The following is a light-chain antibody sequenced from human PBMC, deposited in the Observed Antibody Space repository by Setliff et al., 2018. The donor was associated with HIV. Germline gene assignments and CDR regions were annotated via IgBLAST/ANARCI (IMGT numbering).Light chain of an antibody. CDR2: EVT. J-gene: IGLJ1*01. CDR3: SSYTSSNTSYV. Sequence: QSALTQPASVSGSPGQSITISCTGTSSDVGGYSYVSWYQQHPGKAPKLIIYEVTNRPSGVSNRFSGSKSGNTASLTISGLQAGDEADYYCSSYTSSNTSYVFGAGTKVTVL. CDR1: SSDVGGYSY. V-gene: IGLV2-14*01.